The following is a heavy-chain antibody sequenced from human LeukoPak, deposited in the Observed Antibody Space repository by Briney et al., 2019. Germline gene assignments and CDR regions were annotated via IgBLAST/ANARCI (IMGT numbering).Heavy chain of an antibody. Sequence: GESLKLSCKGSGYSFTNYWIGWVRQMPGKGLEWMGIIYPADSDTRYSPSFQGQVTISADKSINTAYLQWSSLKASDTAMYYCARSLVPTYGSGRTGMDVWGQGTTVTVSS. CDR3: ARSLVPTYGSGRTGMDV. D-gene: IGHD3-10*01. J-gene: IGHJ6*02. CDR1: GYSFTNYW. V-gene: IGHV5-51*01. CDR2: IYPADSDT.